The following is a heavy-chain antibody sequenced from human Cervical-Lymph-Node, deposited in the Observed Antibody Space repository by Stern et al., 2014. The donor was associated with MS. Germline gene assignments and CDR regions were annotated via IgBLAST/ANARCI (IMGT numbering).Heavy chain of an antibody. CDR1: GGAVNSGDYY. Sequence: QVQLQESGPGLVKPSQTLSLTCSVSGGAVNSGDYYWSWIRQSAGKGLEWIGRIHNTGTANYNPSLKTPVSMEVDTSKTQISLKLRSVSAADTALYYCARDDRGSYFAYDCWGQGTLVTVSS. V-gene: IGHV4-61*02. J-gene: IGHJ4*02. D-gene: IGHD1-26*01. CDR2: IHNTGTA. CDR3: ARDDRGSYFAYDC.